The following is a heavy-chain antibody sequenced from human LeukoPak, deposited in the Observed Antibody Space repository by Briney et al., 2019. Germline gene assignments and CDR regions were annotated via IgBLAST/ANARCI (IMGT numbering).Heavy chain of an antibody. CDR3: ASVSTASGGGYFDY. D-gene: IGHD3-16*01. J-gene: IGHJ4*02. CDR2: ISYDGSNR. CDR1: GFTFSSYS. V-gene: IGHV3-30*03. Sequence: GGSLRLSCAASGFTFSSYSMNWVRQAPGKGLEWVAVISYDGSNRYYADSVKGRFTISRDNSKNTLYLQMNSLRAEDTAVYYCASVSTASGGGYFDYWGQGTLVTVSS.